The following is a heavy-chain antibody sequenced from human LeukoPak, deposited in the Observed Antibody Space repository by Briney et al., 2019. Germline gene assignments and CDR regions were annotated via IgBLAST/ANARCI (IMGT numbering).Heavy chain of an antibody. Sequence: PGGSLRLSCAASGFTFSSYGMHWVRQAPGQGLEWVAVISYDGSNKYYADSVKGRFTISRDNSRNTLYLQMNSLRAEDTAVYYCAREMAVSGDYWGQGTLVTVSS. CDR2: ISYDGSNK. V-gene: IGHV3-30*03. CDR1: GFTFSSYG. D-gene: IGHD1-26*01. J-gene: IGHJ4*02. CDR3: AREMAVSGDY.